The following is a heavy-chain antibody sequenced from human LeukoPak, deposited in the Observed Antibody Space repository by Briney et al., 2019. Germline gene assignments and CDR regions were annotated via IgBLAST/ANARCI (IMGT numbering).Heavy chain of an antibody. CDR1: GYSFTDYY. CDR2: INPNSGGT. D-gene: IGHD2-21*01. Sequence: ASVNVSCKTSGYSFTDYYMHWVRQAPGQGLEGMGGINPNSGGTSSAQKFQGRVTMTRDTSISTVYMEVSWLTSDDTAIYYCARADRLHGGPYLIGPWGEGTLVTVSS. J-gene: IGHJ5*02. CDR3: ARADRLHGGPYLIGP. V-gene: IGHV1-2*02.